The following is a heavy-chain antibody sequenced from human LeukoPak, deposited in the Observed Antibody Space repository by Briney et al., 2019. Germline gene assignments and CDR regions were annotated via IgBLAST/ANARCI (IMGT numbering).Heavy chain of an antibody. J-gene: IGHJ4*02. V-gene: IGHV3-9*01. CDR1: GFTFDDYP. CDR3: AKSAILTGIGYFDS. Sequence: GGSLRLSCAASGFTFDDYPMHWVRQGPGKGLEWVAAINGNSVSKVYADSVKGRFTVSRDNAKNSLYLQMNSLRPEDTALYYCAKSAILTGIGYFDSWGQGTLVTVSS. D-gene: IGHD3-9*01. CDR2: INGNSVSK.